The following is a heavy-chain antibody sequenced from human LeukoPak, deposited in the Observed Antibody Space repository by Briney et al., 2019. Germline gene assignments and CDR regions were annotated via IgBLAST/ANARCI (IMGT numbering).Heavy chain of an antibody. CDR2: INWNGGRT. D-gene: IGHD3-10*01. V-gene: IGHV3-20*04. J-gene: IGHJ3*02. CDR3: AKIPYYYGSGSYYNDSYAFDI. Sequence: GGSLRLSCAASGFTFDDYGMSWVRQAPGKGLEWVSGINWNGGRTGYADSVKGRFTISRDNANNSLYLQMNSLRAEDTAVYYCAKIPYYYGSGSYYNDSYAFDIWGQGTMVTVSS. CDR1: GFTFDDYG.